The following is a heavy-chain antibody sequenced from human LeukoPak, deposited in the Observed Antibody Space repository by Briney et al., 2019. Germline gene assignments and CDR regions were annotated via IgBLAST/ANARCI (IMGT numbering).Heavy chain of an antibody. V-gene: IGHV1-69*13. CDR3: ARASAYGGNPDYYYYYMDV. CDR2: IIPIFGTA. D-gene: IGHD4-23*01. CDR1: GGTFSSYA. Sequence: GASVKVSCKASGGTFSSYAISWVRQAPGQGLEWMGGIIPIFGTANYAQKFQGRVTITADESTSTAYMELSSLRSEDTAVYYCARASAYGGNPDYYYYYMDVWGKGTTVTVS. J-gene: IGHJ6*03.